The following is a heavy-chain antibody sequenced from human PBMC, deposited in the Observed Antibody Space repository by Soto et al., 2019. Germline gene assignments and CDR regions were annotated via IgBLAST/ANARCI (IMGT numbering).Heavy chain of an antibody. CDR2: ISGSGGST. CDR1: GFTFSSYA. J-gene: IGHJ6*02. V-gene: IGHV3-23*01. CDR3: AKEGDGYYYGSGSGATWAIRV. D-gene: IGHD3-10*01. Sequence: EVQLLESGGGLVQPGGSLRLSCAASGFTFSSYAMSWVRQAPGKGLEWVSAISGSGGSTYYADSVKGRFTISRDNSKNTLDLQMNSLRAEDTAVYYCAKEGDGYYYGSGSGATWAIRVWGQGTTVTVSS.